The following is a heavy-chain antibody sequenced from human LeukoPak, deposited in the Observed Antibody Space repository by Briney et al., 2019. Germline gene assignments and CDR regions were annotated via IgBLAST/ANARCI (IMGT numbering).Heavy chain of an antibody. J-gene: IGHJ4*02. CDR2: IGGSGT. Sequence: GGSLRLSCAASGFTFSSYAMTWVRQAPGKGLEWVSTIGGSGTYYADSVKGRFTISRDNSKNMLFLQMNSPRAEDTAVYYCAKGLTMIDYWGQGTLVTVSS. V-gene: IGHV3-23*01. CDR1: GFTFSSYA. D-gene: IGHD4/OR15-4a*01. CDR3: AKGLTMIDY.